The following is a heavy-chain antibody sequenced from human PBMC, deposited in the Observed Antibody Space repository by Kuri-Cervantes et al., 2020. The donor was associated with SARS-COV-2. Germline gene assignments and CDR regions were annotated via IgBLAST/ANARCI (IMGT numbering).Heavy chain of an antibody. J-gene: IGHJ3*02. CDR2: IIPIFGTA. Sequence: SVKVSCKASGGTFSSYAISWVRQAPGQGLEWMGGIIPIFGTANYAQKFQGRVTITADEPTSTAYMELSSLRSEDTAVYYCARGLSWTYGGAFDIWGQGTMVTVSS. CDR3: ARGLSWTYGGAFDI. CDR1: GGTFSSYA. V-gene: IGHV1-69*13. D-gene: IGHD3/OR15-3a*01.